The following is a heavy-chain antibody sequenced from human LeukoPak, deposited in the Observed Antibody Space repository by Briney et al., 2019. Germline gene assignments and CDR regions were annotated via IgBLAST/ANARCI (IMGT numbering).Heavy chain of an antibody. V-gene: IGHV3-11*05. J-gene: IGHJ4*02. CDR3: ARDNGNKYYFDY. D-gene: IGHD2-8*01. CDR1: GFMFSDYF. Sequence: PGGSLRLSCAASGFMFSDYFMSWIRQAPGKELEWISYISSNSKYTKYADSVKGRFTISRDNAKKSLYLQMNGRRAEDTAVYYCARDNGNKYYFDYWGQGTLVTVSS. CDR2: ISSNSKYT.